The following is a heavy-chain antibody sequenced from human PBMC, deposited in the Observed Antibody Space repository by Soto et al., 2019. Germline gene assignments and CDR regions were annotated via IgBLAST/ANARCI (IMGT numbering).Heavy chain of an antibody. CDR3: ASVTFGGIVLAH. D-gene: IGHD3-16*01. Sequence: SETLSLTCTVSAASFSKYYWTWIRQPPGKGLEWIGYIYFNGNTKYNPSLEGRLTISIDTSKKEFSLKLASVTAADAAVYYCASVTFGGIVLAHWGQGTLVTVSS. CDR1: AASFSKYY. CDR2: IYFNGNT. V-gene: IGHV4-59*01. J-gene: IGHJ4*02.